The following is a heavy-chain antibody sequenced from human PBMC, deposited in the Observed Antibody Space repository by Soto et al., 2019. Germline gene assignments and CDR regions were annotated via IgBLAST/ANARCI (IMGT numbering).Heavy chain of an antibody. CDR3: TRGLIFGPLINWFDP. J-gene: IGHJ5*02. CDR1: GFTFGDNA. Sequence: VQLVESGGHMVQPGRSLRLSCTASGFTFGDNAMSWFRQAPGEGLEWVGFSRSRAYGGTTEYAASVKGRFTISRDDSKSTAYLPMNSLKPEDTALYCCTRGLIFGPLINWFDPWGQGTLVTVSS. V-gene: IGHV3-49*03. CDR2: SRSRAYGGTT. D-gene: IGHD3-3*01.